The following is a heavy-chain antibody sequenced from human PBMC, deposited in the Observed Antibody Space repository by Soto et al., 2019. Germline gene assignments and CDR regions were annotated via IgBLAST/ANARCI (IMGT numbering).Heavy chain of an antibody. Sequence: EVQLLESGGGLVQPGGSLRLSCAASGFTFSIYAMSWVRQAPGKGLEWVSAIGASGAGTYYAEYVKGRSTISRDNSKNTLYLQMSSLRAEDTAIYYCALRKTGSYFDYWGQGTLVTVSS. J-gene: IGHJ4*02. CDR2: IGASGAGT. V-gene: IGHV3-23*01. CDR3: ALRKTGSYFDY. CDR1: GFTFSIYA. D-gene: IGHD1-26*01.